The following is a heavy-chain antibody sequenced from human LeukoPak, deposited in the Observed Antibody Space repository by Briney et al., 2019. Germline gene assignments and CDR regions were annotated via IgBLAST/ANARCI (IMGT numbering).Heavy chain of an antibody. CDR2: ISGSGGST. Sequence: PGGSLRLSCAASGFTFSSYAMSWVRQAPGKGLEWVSAISGSGGSTYYADSVKGRFTISRDNSKNTLYLQMNSLRAEDTAVYYCAKNKETYYDFWSGFGLEYYYGMDVWGQGTTVTASS. CDR1: GFTFSSYA. CDR3: AKNKETYYDFWSGFGLEYYYGMDV. V-gene: IGHV3-23*01. J-gene: IGHJ6*02. D-gene: IGHD3-3*01.